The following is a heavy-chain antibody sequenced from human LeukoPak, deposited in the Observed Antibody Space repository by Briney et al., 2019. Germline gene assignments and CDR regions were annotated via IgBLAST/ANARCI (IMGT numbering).Heavy chain of an antibody. CDR1: GFTFSSYA. CDR2: ISGNTENT. V-gene: IGHV3-23*01. CDR3: ARGARFDY. J-gene: IGHJ4*02. Sequence: PGGSLRLSCAASGFTFSSYAMNWVRQAPGKGLEWVSGISGNTENTYYADSVKGRFTISRDNSKNTLYLQMNSLITEDTAVYYCARGARFDYWGQGTLVTVSS.